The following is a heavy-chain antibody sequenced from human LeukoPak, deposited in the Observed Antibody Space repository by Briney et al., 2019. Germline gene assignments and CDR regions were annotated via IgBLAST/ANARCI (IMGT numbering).Heavy chain of an antibody. V-gene: IGHV3-33*06. CDR1: GFTFSSYG. J-gene: IGHJ4*02. CDR2: IWSDGSEK. Sequence: GGSLRLSCAASGFTFSSYGMHWVRQAPGKGLEWVAVIWSDGSEKYYADSVKGRFTISRDNSKNTLYLQMNSLRAEDTALYYCAKDLTTGSLSSDCWGQGTLVTVSS. CDR3: AKDLTTGSLSSDC. D-gene: IGHD1-1*01.